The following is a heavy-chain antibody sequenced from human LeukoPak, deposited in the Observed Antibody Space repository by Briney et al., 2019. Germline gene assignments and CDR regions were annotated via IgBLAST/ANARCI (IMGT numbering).Heavy chain of an antibody. D-gene: IGHD6-6*01. Sequence: GGSLRLSCAASGFIFSSNYMSWVRQAPGKGLEWVSVIHTGGSTYYADSVKGRFTISRDTSNNTLYLQMNSLRAEDTAVYYCARVEYPPYYYYGMDVWGQGTTVTVSS. J-gene: IGHJ6*02. V-gene: IGHV3-53*01. CDR3: ARVEYPPYYYYGMDV. CDR1: GFIFSSNY. CDR2: IHTGGST.